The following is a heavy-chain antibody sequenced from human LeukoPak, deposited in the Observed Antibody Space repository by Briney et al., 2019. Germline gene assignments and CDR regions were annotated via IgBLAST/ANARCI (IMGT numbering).Heavy chain of an antibody. D-gene: IGHD3-9*01. CDR1: GGSISSYY. CDR2: IYYSGST. Sequence: SETLSLTCTVSGGSISSYYWGWIHQPPGKGLEWIGSIYYSGSTYYNPSLKSRVTISVDTSKNQFSLKLSSVTAGDTAVYYCARRCYDILTGYYIGAFDIWGQGTMVTVSS. J-gene: IGHJ3*02. V-gene: IGHV4-39*01. CDR3: ARRCYDILTGYYIGAFDI.